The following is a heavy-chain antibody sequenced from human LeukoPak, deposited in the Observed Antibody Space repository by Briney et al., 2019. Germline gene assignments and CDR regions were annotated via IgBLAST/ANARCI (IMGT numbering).Heavy chain of an antibody. Sequence: SETLSLTRAVYGGSFSGYYWSWIRQPPGKGLEWIGEINHSGSTNYNPSLKSRVTISVDTSKNQFSLKLSSVTAADTAVYYCASGGWLRIFDYWGQGTLVTVSS. CDR3: ASGGWLRIFDY. CDR1: GGSFSGYY. D-gene: IGHD5-12*01. J-gene: IGHJ4*02. V-gene: IGHV4-34*01. CDR2: INHSGST.